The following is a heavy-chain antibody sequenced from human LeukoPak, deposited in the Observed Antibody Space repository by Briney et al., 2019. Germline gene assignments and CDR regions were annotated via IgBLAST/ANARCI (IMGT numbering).Heavy chain of an antibody. CDR1: GYPISSGYH. CDR3: ARENWVFDY. V-gene: IGHV4-38-2*02. CDR2: VYRSGST. J-gene: IGHJ4*02. Sequence: SETLSLTCVVSGYPISSGYHWGWIRPPPGEGLEWIGSVYRSGSTYYNPSFKSRVTISVDTSKNQISLKVRYVTAADTAAYYCARENWVFDYWGQGILVTVSS. D-gene: IGHD7-27*01.